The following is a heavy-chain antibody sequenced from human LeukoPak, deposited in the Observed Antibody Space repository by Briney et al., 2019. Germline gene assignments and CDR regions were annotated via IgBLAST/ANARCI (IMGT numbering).Heavy chain of an antibody. J-gene: IGHJ2*01. Sequence: GGSLRLSCAASGFTFSSYDIHWVRQATGKDLEWVSGIGTAGEIYYPGSVKGRFTISRENAKNSLYLQMNSLRAGDTAVYYCARAAYSSTWYSRYFDLWGRGTLVTVSS. D-gene: IGHD6-13*01. CDR3: ARAAYSSTWYSRYFDL. CDR2: IGTAGEI. V-gene: IGHV3-13*01. CDR1: GFTFSSYD.